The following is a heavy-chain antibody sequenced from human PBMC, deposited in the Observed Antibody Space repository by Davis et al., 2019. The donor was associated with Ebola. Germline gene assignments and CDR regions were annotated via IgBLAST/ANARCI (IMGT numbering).Heavy chain of an antibody. CDR2: ISAYNGNT. V-gene: IGHV1-18*01. CDR1: GYTFTRYG. D-gene: IGHD2-8*01. CDR3: ARVWDCTNGVCYYYYGMDV. J-gene: IGHJ6*02. Sequence: ASVQVSCKASGYTFTRYGISWVRQAPGQGLEWMGWISAYNGNTNYAQKLQGRVTMTTDTSKSTAYMELRSLRSDDTAVYYCARVWDCTNGVCYYYYGMDVWGQGTTVTVSS.